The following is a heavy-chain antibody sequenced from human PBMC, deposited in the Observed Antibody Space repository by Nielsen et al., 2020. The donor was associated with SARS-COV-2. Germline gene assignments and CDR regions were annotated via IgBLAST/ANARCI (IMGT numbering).Heavy chain of an antibody. CDR2: IKQDGRDK. CDR1: GFTLSSFW. D-gene: IGHD3-22*01. J-gene: IGHJ4*02. CDR3: ATSYGYSYFDH. Sequence: GGSLRPSCAASGFTLSSFWMNWVRQAQGKGLEWVANIKQDGRDKNYVDSVKGRFTISRDNAKNSLYLEMNSLRSEDTAVYYCATSYGYSYFDHWGQGTLVTVSS. V-gene: IGHV3-7*05.